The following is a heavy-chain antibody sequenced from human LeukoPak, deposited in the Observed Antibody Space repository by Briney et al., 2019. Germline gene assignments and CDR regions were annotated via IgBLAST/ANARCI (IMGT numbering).Heavy chain of an antibody. V-gene: IGHV3-30-3*01. Sequence: GRSLRLSCAASGFTFSSYAMHWVRQAPGKGLEWVAVISYDGSNKYYADSVKGRFTISRDNSKNTLYLQLNSLRAEDTAVYYCARAAYVVAASFDYWGQGTLVTVSS. CDR3: ARAAYVVAASFDY. CDR1: GFTFSSYA. CDR2: ISYDGSNK. D-gene: IGHD2-15*01. J-gene: IGHJ4*02.